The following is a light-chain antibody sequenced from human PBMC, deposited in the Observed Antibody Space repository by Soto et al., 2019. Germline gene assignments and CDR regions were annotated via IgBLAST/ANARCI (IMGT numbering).Light chain of an antibody. V-gene: IGKV1-17*03. CDR3: QQYNSYPYT. CDR1: QGINDN. CDR2: GAF. Sequence: DIQMTQSPSAMSASVGDRVTITCRASQGINDNLAWFQQKPGQVPKRLIYGAFSLQRGVPSRFSGSGSGTEFTLTISSLQPEDFATYYCQQYNSYPYTFGQGTKLEIK. J-gene: IGKJ2*01.